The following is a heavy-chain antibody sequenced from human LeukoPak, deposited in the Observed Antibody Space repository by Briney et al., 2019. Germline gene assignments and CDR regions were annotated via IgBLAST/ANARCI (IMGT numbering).Heavy chain of an antibody. V-gene: IGHV3-30*03. CDR1: GFTFSSYG. CDR2: ISYDGSNK. CDR3: LAYFDY. J-gene: IGHJ4*02. Sequence: GGSLRLSCAASGFTFSSYGMHWVRQAPGKGLEWVAVISYDGSNKYYADSVKGRFTISRDNSKHTLYLQMNSLRAEDTAVHYCLAYFDYWGQGTLVTVSS.